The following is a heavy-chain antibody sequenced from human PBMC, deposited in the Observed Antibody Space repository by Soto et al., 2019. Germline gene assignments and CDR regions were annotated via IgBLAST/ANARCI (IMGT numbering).Heavy chain of an antibody. Sequence: GASLKVSCKAYGFSFTSCDINWVRQATGQGLEWMGWMNPNSGNTGYAQKFQGRVTMTRNSSISTAYRELSSLRSEDTAVYYCARSTHQWLPQGMEVWGQGTTVTVSS. CDR2: MNPNSGNT. V-gene: IGHV1-8*01. CDR1: GFSFTSCD. D-gene: IGHD6-19*01. J-gene: IGHJ6*02. CDR3: ARSTHQWLPQGMEV.